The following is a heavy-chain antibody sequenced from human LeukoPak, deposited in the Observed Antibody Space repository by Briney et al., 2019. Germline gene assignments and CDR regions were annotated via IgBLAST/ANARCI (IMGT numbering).Heavy chain of an antibody. V-gene: IGHV1-8*03. D-gene: IGHD2-2*01. Sequence: ASVKVSCKASGYTFTSYDINWVRQATGQGLEWMGWMNPNSGNTGYAQKFQGRVTITRNTSTDTAYMELSSLRSEDTAIYFCARRFSYAADFDYWGQGTLVTVSS. CDR2: MNPNSGNT. J-gene: IGHJ4*02. CDR3: ARRFSYAADFDY. CDR1: GYTFTSYD.